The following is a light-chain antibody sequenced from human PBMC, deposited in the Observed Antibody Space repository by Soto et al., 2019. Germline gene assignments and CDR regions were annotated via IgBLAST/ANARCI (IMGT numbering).Light chain of an antibody. J-gene: IGLJ2*01. CDR2: RDN. CDR3: QVWDRSTVV. Sequence: SYELTQPLSVSVALGQTARITCGGNNIGNKNVHWYQQKPGQAPVLVIYRDNNRPSGIAERFAGSKTGNTATLTISRAQGGDEADFYCQVWDRSTVVFGGGTKVTVL. V-gene: IGLV3-9*01. CDR1: NIGNKN.